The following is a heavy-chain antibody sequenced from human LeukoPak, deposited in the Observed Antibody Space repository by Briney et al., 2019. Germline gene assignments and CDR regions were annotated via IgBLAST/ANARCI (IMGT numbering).Heavy chain of an antibody. J-gene: IGHJ3*02. D-gene: IGHD1-26*01. Sequence: PSETLSLTCTVSGGSISSYYWSWIRQPPGKGLEWIGYIYHSGSTYYNPSLKSRVTISVDRSKNQFSLKLSSVTAADTAVYYCARVLGGRDAFDIWGQGTMVTVSS. V-gene: IGHV4-59*12. CDR3: ARVLGGRDAFDI. CDR2: IYHSGST. CDR1: GGSISSYY.